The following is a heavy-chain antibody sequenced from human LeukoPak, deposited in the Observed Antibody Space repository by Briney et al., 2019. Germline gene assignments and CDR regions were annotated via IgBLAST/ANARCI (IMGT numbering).Heavy chain of an antibody. CDR1: GYTFTSYD. CDR3: ARDRDSGSYYDFDY. CDR2: INPNSGGT. J-gene: IGHJ4*02. Sequence: ASVKVSCKASGYTFTSYDINWVRQATGQGLEWMGWINPNSGGTNYAQKFQGRVTMTRDTSISTAYMELSRLRSDDTAVYYCARDRDSGSYYDFDYWGQGTLVTVSS. V-gene: IGHV1-2*02. D-gene: IGHD1-26*01.